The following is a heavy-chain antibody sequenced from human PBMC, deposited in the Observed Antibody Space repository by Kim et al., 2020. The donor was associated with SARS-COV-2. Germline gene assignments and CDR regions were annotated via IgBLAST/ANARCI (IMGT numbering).Heavy chain of an antibody. Sequence: GGSLRLSCAASGFTFSSYAMSWVRQAPGKGLEWVSAISGSGGSTYYADSVKGRFTISRDNSKNTLYLQMNSLRAEDTAVYYCAKWAYRGLWFGEFSPSYYYYGMDVWGQGTTVTVSS. V-gene: IGHV3-23*01. D-gene: IGHD3-10*01. CDR2: ISGSGGST. CDR1: GFTFSSYA. J-gene: IGHJ6*02. CDR3: AKWAYRGLWFGEFSPSYYYYGMDV.